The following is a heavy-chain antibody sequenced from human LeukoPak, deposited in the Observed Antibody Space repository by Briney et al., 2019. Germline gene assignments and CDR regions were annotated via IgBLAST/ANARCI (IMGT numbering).Heavy chain of an antibody. CDR1: GFTFSSYE. CDR3: ARGGSTYYYDSSGYI. J-gene: IGHJ4*02. Sequence: TGGSLRLSCAASGFTFSSYEMNWVRQAPGKGLEGVSYISSSCSTIYYADSVKGRFTISRDNAKNSLYLQMNSLRAEDTAVYYCARGGSTYYYDSSGYIWGQGTLVTVSS. D-gene: IGHD3-22*01. CDR2: ISSSCSTI. V-gene: IGHV3-48*03.